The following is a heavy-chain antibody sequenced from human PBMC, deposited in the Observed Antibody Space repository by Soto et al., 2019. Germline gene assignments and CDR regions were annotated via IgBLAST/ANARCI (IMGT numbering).Heavy chain of an antibody. CDR2: ISAYNGNP. CDR1: GYTFNSYG. Sequence: ASVKVSCKASGYTFNSYGISWVRQAPGQGLEWTGWISAYNGNPNYAQKLQGRVTMTTDTSTSTAYMELRSLRSDDTAVYYCVRVSTHCSSTSCLTYYYGMDVWGQGTTVTVSS. J-gene: IGHJ6*02. D-gene: IGHD2-2*01. CDR3: VRVSTHCSSTSCLTYYYGMDV. V-gene: IGHV1-18*01.